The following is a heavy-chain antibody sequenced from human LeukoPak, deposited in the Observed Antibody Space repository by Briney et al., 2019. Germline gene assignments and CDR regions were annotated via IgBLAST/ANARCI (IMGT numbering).Heavy chain of an antibody. J-gene: IGHJ5*02. D-gene: IGHD2-21*02. Sequence: SETLSLTCDVSGFSISSGYYWGWIRQPPGKRLEWVATISHSGNTYFNPSLQSRVTVSLDTSKNQFSLNVTSVKVADTAIYFCTRGTLRLDTWGQGTLVIVSS. V-gene: IGHV4-38-2*01. CDR3: TRGTLRLDT. CDR1: GFSISSGYY. CDR2: ISHSGNT.